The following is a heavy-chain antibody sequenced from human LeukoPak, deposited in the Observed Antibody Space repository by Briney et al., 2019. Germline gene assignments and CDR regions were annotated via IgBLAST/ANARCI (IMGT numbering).Heavy chain of an antibody. D-gene: IGHD3-9*01. CDR1: G. J-gene: IGHJ4*02. V-gene: IGHV4-59*08. CDR3: VRRVRYFGQNDY. Sequence: SETLSLTCTVSGIRQPPGKGLEWLGYIYSTGSTNYNPSLKSRVTMSVHTSKNQISLKLSSVTAADSAVYYCVRRVRYFGQNDYWGQGALVTVSS. CDR2: IYSTGST.